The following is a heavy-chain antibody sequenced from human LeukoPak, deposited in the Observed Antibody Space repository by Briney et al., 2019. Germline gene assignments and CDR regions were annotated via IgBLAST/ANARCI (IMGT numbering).Heavy chain of an antibody. CDR3: VKATYCSGGSCYYFDY. Sequence: GGSLRLSCAASGFTFSSYWIHWVRQAPGKGLVWVSRINSDGSSTTYADSVKGRFTISRDNAKNTLYLQMNSLRAEDTAVYYCVKATYCSGGSCYYFDYWGQGTLVTVSS. D-gene: IGHD2-15*01. CDR1: GFTFSSYW. J-gene: IGHJ4*02. CDR2: INSDGSST. V-gene: IGHV3-74*01.